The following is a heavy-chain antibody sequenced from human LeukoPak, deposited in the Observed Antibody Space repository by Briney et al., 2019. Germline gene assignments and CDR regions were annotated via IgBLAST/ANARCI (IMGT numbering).Heavy chain of an antibody. V-gene: IGHV4-34*01. CDR1: GGSFSGYY. CDR2: INHSGST. CDR3: ARVRPPTFYDSSGYSDY. Sequence: PSETLSHTCAVYGGSFSGYYWSWIRQPPGKGLEWIGEINHSGSTNYNPSLKSRVTISVDTSKNQFSLKLSSVTAADTAVYYCARVRPPTFYDSSGYSDYWGQGTLVTVSS. D-gene: IGHD3-22*01. J-gene: IGHJ4*02.